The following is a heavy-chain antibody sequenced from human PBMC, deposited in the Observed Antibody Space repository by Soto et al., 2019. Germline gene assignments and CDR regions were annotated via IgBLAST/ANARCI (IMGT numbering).Heavy chain of an antibody. CDR3: ARERVFGVVSPYNWFDP. CDR2: IYYSGST. V-gene: IGHV4-31*03. Sequence: TSETLSLTCTVSGGSISSGGYYWSWIRQHPGKGLEWIGYIYYSGSTYYNPSLKSRVTISVDTSKNQFSLKLSSVTAADTAVYYCARERVFGVVSPYNWFDPWGQGTLVTVSS. CDR1: GGSISSGGYY. J-gene: IGHJ5*02. D-gene: IGHD3-3*01.